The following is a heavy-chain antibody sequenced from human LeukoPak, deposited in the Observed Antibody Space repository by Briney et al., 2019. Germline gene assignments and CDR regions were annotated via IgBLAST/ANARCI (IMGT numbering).Heavy chain of an antibody. Sequence: ASVKVSCKASGYTFTSYDINWVRQATGQVLEWMGWMNPNSGNTGYAQKFQGRVTMTRNTSISTAYMELSSLRSEDTAVYYCARGGDYYDSSGYYEDYWGQGTLVTVSS. CDR3: ARGGDYYDSSGYYEDY. CDR1: GYTFTSYD. D-gene: IGHD3-22*01. CDR2: MNPNSGNT. J-gene: IGHJ4*02. V-gene: IGHV1-8*01.